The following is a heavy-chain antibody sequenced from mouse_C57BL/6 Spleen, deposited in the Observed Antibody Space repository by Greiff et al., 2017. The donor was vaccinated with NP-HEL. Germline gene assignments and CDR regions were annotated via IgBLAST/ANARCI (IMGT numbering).Heavy chain of an antibody. CDR1: GYTFTSYW. CDR3: AREGSTTVVEGFAY. V-gene: IGHV1-64*01. Sequence: QVQLKESGAELVKPGASVKLSCKASGYTFTSYWMHWVKQRPGQGLEWIGMIHPNSGSTNYNEKFKSKATLTVDKSSSTAYMQLSSLTSEDSAVDYCAREGSTTVVEGFAYWGQGTLVTVSA. D-gene: IGHD1-1*01. J-gene: IGHJ3*01. CDR2: IHPNSGST.